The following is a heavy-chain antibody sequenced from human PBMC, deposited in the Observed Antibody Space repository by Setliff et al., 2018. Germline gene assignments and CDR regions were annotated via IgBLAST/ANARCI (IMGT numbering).Heavy chain of an antibody. V-gene: IGHV4-39*07. Sequence: SETLSLTCTVSGGSISSSSYYWGWIRQPPGKGLEWIGSIYYSGSTNYNPSLKGRVTISVDTSKNQFSLKLSSVTAADTAVYYCARGIPAYDFWSGYYIGYYYYMDVWGKGTTVTVSS. CDR1: GGSISSSSYY. CDR3: ARGIPAYDFWSGYYIGYYYYMDV. J-gene: IGHJ6*03. CDR2: IYYSGST. D-gene: IGHD3-3*01.